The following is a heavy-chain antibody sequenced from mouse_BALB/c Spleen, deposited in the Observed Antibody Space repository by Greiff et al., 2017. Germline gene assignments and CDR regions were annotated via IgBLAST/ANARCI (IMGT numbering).Heavy chain of an antibody. CDR2: IDPYYGGT. V-gene: IGHV1S135*01. Sequence: VQLQQSGPALVKPGASVKVSCKASGYSFTDYNLYWVKQSHGTSLEWIGYIDPYYGGTSYNQKFKGQATLTVDKSTSTAFMHLNSLTSEDSAVYCCARGDGNPGAMDYWGQGTSVTVSA. D-gene: IGHD2-1*01. CDR3: ARGDGNPGAMDY. CDR1: GYSFTDYN. J-gene: IGHJ4*01.